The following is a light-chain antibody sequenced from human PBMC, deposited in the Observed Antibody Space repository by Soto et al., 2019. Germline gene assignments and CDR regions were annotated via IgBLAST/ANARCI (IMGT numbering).Light chain of an antibody. CDR3: SSYTTSSTLV. J-gene: IGLJ1*01. Sequence: QSVLTQPVSVSGSPGQSITISCTGTSSDVGGFNYVSWYQQHPGKAPKLVIYEVSNRPSGISNRFSGSKSGNTASLTLSGLQAEDEADYYCSSYTTSSTLVFGTGTKLTVL. CDR1: SSDVGGFNY. V-gene: IGLV2-14*01. CDR2: EVS.